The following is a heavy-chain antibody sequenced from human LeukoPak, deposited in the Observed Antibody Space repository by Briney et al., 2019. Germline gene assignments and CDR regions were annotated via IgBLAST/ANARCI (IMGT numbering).Heavy chain of an antibody. Sequence: ASVKVSCKASAYTFTGYYMHWVRQAPGQGLEWMGWITLNSGATNYAQKFQGRVTMTRDTSISTAYLELSRLRSDDTAVYYCARANFPLDAFDIWGQGTMVTVSS. CDR2: ITLNSGAT. J-gene: IGHJ3*02. V-gene: IGHV1-2*02. D-gene: IGHD3-3*01. CDR3: ARANFPLDAFDI. CDR1: AYTFTGYY.